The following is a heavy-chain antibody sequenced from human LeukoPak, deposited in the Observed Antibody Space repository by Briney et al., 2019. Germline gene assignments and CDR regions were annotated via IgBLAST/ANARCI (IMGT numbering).Heavy chain of an antibody. Sequence: SETLSLTCTVSGYSISSGYYWGWIRQPPGKGLEWIGSNYHSGSTYYNPSLKSRVTISVDTSKNQFSLKLSSVTAADTAVYYCARGIYYDFWSGKTYFDYWGQGTLVTVSS. V-gene: IGHV4-38-2*02. D-gene: IGHD3-3*01. CDR3: ARGIYYDFWSGKTYFDY. J-gene: IGHJ4*02. CDR1: GYSISSGYY. CDR2: NYHSGST.